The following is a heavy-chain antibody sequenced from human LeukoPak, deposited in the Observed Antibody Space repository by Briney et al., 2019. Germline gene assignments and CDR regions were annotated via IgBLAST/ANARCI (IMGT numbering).Heavy chain of an antibody. D-gene: IGHD6-13*01. CDR3: AGDGVGSSSDYYYYGMDV. Sequence: GRFTISRDNAKNSLYLQMNSLRAEDTAVYYCAGDGVGSSSDYYYYGMDVWGQGTTVTVSS. V-gene: IGHV3-11*06. J-gene: IGHJ6*02.